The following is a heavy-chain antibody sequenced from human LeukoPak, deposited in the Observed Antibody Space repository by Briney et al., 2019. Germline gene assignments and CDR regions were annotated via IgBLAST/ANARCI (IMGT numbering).Heavy chain of an antibody. CDR3: AKDYSSSWYYFDY. Sequence: GGSLRLPCAASGFTFSNFGMHWVRQAPGKGLQWVAFIRYDGTNKYYADSVKGRFSISRDTSKNTLSLQMISLRAEDTAIYYCAKDYSSSWYYFDYWGQGTLVTVSS. CDR2: IRYDGTNK. V-gene: IGHV3-30*02. J-gene: IGHJ4*02. D-gene: IGHD6-13*01. CDR1: GFTFSNFG.